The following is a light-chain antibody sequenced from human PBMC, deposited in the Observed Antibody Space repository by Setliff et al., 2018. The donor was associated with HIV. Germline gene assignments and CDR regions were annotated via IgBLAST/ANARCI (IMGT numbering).Light chain of an antibody. J-gene: IGLJ1*01. CDR1: SSDVGGYNY. CDR3: SSFTTTNALDV. CDR2: EVT. Sequence: QSVLTQPASVSGSPGQSITTSCTGTSSDVGGYNYVSWYQQHPGKAPKLIIYEVTNRPSGVSYRFSGSKSGNTASLTISGLQAEDEADYYCSSFTTTNALDVFGTGTKVTV. V-gene: IGLV2-14*01.